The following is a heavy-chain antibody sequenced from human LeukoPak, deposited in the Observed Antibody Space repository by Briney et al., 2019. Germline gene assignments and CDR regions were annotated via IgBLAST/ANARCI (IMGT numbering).Heavy chain of an antibody. CDR3: ARDSTTVVTREPFFDY. Sequence: ASVNVSCKASGYTFTSYAMNWVRQAPGQGLEWMGWINTNTGNPTYAQGFTGRFVFSLDTSVSTAYLQISSLKAEDTAVYYCARDSTTVVTREPFFDYWGQGTLVTVSS. J-gene: IGHJ4*02. V-gene: IGHV7-4-1*02. D-gene: IGHD4-23*01. CDR2: INTNTGNP. CDR1: GYTFTSYA.